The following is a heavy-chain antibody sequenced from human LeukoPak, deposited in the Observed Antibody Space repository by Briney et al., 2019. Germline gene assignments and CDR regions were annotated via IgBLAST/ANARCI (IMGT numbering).Heavy chain of an antibody. J-gene: IGHJ4*02. CDR2: IYSGGST. D-gene: IGHD2-2*01. CDR1: GFTVSSNY. Sequence: GGSLRLSCVASGFTVSSNYMSWVRQAPGKGLEWVSLIYSGGSTSYADSVKGRFTISRDNAKNSVYLQMNSLRPEDTAVYYCASRTGYCSGTSCSFDYWGQGTLVTVSS. CDR3: ASRTGYCSGTSCSFDY. V-gene: IGHV3-66*01.